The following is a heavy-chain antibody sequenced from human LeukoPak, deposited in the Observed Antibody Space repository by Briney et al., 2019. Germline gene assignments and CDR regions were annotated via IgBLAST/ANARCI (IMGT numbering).Heavy chain of an antibody. CDR1: GGSFSGYY. CDR2: INHSGST. CDR3: AGAASVAATMRVSWFDP. Sequence: SETLSLTCAVYGGSFSGYYWSWIRQPPGKGLEWIGEINHSGSTNYNPSLKSRVTISVDTSKNQFSLKLSSVTAADTAVYYCAGAASVAATMRVSWFDPWGQGTLVTVSS. V-gene: IGHV4-34*01. J-gene: IGHJ5*02. D-gene: IGHD2-15*01.